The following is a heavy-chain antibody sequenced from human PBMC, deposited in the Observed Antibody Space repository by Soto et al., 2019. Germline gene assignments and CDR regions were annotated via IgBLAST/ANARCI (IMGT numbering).Heavy chain of an antibody. CDR3: AKTSFNWNYVRGYYFDY. D-gene: IGHD1-7*01. CDR1: GFTFSSYA. Sequence: GGSLRLSCAASGFTFSSYALSWVRQTPGKGLEWVSAISGSGGSTYYADSVKGRFTISRDNSKNTLYLQMNSLRAEDTAVYFCAKTSFNWNYVRGYYFDYWGQGTLVTVSS. J-gene: IGHJ4*02. CDR2: ISGSGGST. V-gene: IGHV3-23*01.